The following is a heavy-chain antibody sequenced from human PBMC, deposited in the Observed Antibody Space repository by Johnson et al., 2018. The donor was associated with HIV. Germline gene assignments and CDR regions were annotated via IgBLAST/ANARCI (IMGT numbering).Heavy chain of an antibody. Sequence: VQLVESGGGLVKPGGSLRLSCAASGFTFSDAWMNWVRQAPGKGLEWVSLIYSGGSTYYADSVKGRFTISRDNAKKSLYLQMNSLRAEDTAVYYCARDTYCSGGSCYSNAFDIWGQGTMVTVSS. D-gene: IGHD2-15*01. CDR1: GFTFSDAW. V-gene: IGHV3-69-1*01. CDR3: ARDTYCSGGSCYSNAFDI. CDR2: IYSGGST. J-gene: IGHJ3*02.